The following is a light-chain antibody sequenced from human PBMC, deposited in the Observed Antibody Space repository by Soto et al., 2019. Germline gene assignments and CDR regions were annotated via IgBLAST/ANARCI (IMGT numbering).Light chain of an antibody. CDR1: SGHSSYA. CDR3: QTWGTGIQV. CDR2: LNSDGSH. Sequence: QPVLTQSPSASASLGASLKTTCTLSSGHSSYAIAWHQQQPEKGPRYLMKLNSDGSHSKGDGIPDRFSGSSSGAERYLTISSLQSEDEADYYCQTWGTGIQVFGGGTKLTVL. J-gene: IGLJ3*02. V-gene: IGLV4-69*01.